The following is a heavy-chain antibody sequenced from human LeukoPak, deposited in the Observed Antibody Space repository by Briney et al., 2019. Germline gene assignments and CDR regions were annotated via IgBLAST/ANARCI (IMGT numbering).Heavy chain of an antibody. CDR2: IIPIFGTA. CDR1: GGTFSSYA. V-gene: IGHV1-69*06. D-gene: IGHD6-19*01. J-gene: IGHJ4*02. CDR3: AREGYSSGSPQESYYFDY. Sequence: GASVKVSCKASGGTFSSYAISWVRQAPGQGLEWMGGIIPIFGTANYAQKFQGRVTITADKSTSTAYMELSSLRSEDTAVYYCAREGYSSGSPQESYYFDYWGQGTLVTVSS.